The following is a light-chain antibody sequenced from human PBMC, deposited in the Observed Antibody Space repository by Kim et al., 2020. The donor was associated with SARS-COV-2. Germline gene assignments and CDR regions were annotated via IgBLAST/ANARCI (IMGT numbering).Light chain of an antibody. V-gene: IGLV1-40*01. CDR2: GNS. Sequence: QRVTISCTGSSSNLGAGYDVHCYQQVPGSAPKLLIYGNSNRPSGVPERFSGSKSGTSASLAITGLQAEDETDYYCQSYDNSLSAWVFGGGTQLTVL. CDR1: SSNLGAGYD. CDR3: QSYDNSLSAWV. J-gene: IGLJ2*01.